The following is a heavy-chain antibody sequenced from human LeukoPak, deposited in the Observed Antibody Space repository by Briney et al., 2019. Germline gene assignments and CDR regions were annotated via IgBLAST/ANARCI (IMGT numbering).Heavy chain of an antibody. CDR3: VRPRSGNYFDF. V-gene: IGHV3-7*05. CDR2: IKEDGSDK. CDR1: GFTFSSTW. Sequence: PGGSLRLSCAASGFTFSSTWMGWVRQAPGKGLEWVASIKEDGSDKYYVDSVKGRFTISRDNAKNSLFLQMNSLRAEDTAFYYCVRPRSGNYFDFWGQGTLVTVYS. J-gene: IGHJ4*02.